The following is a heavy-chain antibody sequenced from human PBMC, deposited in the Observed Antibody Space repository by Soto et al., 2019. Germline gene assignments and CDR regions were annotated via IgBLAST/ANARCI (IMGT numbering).Heavy chain of an antibody. V-gene: IGHV1-46*01. CDR2: INPSGGST. CDR3: AREAGYYDRTRPLRN. CDR1: GYTSTSYY. Sequence: ASVKVSCKASGYTSTSYYMHWVRQAPGQGLEWMGIINPSGGSTSYAQKFQGRVTMTRDTSTSTVYMELSSLRSEDTAVYYCAREAGYYDRTRPLRNWGQGTLVTVSS. J-gene: IGHJ4*02. D-gene: IGHD3-22*01.